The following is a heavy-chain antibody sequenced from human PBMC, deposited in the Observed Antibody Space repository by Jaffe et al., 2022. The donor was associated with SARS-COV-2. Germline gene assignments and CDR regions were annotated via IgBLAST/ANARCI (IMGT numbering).Heavy chain of an antibody. CDR2: IFWNDDK. Sequence: QITLKESGPTLVQPTQTLTLTCTFSGFSISTSGVGVGWVRQPPGKALEWLALIFWNDDKRYSPSLRSRLTTAKDTSKNQVVLTMTNMDPVDTGTYYCVGRPNGSGNYLTYFDYWGQGTLVTVSS. CDR3: VGRPNGSGNYLTYFDY. V-gene: IGHV2-5*04. D-gene: IGHD3-10*01. J-gene: IGHJ4*02. CDR1: GFSISTSGVG.